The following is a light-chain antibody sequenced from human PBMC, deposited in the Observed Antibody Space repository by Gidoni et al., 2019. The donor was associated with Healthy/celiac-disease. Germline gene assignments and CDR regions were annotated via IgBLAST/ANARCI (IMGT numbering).Light chain of an antibody. CDR3: QQRNNWPPYT. J-gene: IGKJ2*01. CDR1: QSFSSY. Sequence: EIVLTLSPATLSLSPGERATLPCRASQSFSSYLAWYQQKPGQAPRLLIYDASNRATGIPARFSGSGSGTDFTLTISSLEPEDFAVYYCQQRNNWPPYTFGQGTKLEIK. CDR2: DAS. V-gene: IGKV3-11*01.